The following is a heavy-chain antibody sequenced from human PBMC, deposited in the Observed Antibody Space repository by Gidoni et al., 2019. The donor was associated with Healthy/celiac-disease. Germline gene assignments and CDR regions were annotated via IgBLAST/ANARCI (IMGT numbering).Heavy chain of an antibody. V-gene: IGHV3-23*01. Sequence: EVQLLESGGGLVQPGGSLRLSCAASGFTFSSYAMSWVRQAPGKGLEWVSATSGSGGSTYYADSVKGRFTISRDNSKNTLYLQMNSLRAEDTAVYYCTNFWSGLSHYFDYWGQGTLVTVSS. CDR2: TSGSGGST. CDR3: TNFWSGLSHYFDY. D-gene: IGHD3-3*01. J-gene: IGHJ4*02. CDR1: GFTFSSYA.